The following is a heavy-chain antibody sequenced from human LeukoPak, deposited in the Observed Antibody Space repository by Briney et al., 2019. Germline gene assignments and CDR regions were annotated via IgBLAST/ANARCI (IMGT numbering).Heavy chain of an antibody. D-gene: IGHD5-24*01. CDR1: GFTFSSYW. CDR2: IKQDGSEK. J-gene: IGHJ3*02. CDR3: ARDREMADNGDAFDI. Sequence: PGGSPRLSCAASGFTFSSYWMSWVRQAPGKGLEWVANIKQDGSEKYYVDSVKGRFTISRDNAKNSLYLQMNSLRAEDTAVYYCARDREMADNGDAFDIWGQGTMVTVSS. V-gene: IGHV3-7*03.